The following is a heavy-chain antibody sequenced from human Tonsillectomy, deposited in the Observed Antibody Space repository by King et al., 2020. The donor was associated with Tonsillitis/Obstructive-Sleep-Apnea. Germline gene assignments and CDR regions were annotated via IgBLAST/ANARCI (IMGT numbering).Heavy chain of an antibody. CDR2: ISGSGGST. Sequence: VQLVESGGGLVPPGGSLRLSCAASGFTFSSYAMSWVRQAPGKGLEWVSAISGSGGSTYYADSVKGRFTISRDNSKTTQYLQMNSLRAEDTAVYHCVQGRSWYVDLWGRGTLVTVSA. CDR1: GFTFSSYA. CDR3: VQGRSWYVDL. J-gene: IGHJ2*01. V-gene: IGHV3-23*04.